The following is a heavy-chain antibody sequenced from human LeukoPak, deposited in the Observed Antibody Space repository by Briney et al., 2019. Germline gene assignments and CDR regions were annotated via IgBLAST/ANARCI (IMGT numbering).Heavy chain of an antibody. CDR2: INHSGST. D-gene: IGHD2-2*01. J-gene: IGHJ1*01. Sequence: SSETLSLTCAVYGGSFSGYYWSWIRQPPGKRLEWIGEINHSGSTNYNPSLKSRVTISVDTSKNQFSLKLSSVTAADTAVYYCARGPVPNVPPIPAAIVRYFQHWGQGTLVTVSS. V-gene: IGHV4-34*01. CDR3: ARGPVPNVPPIPAAIVRYFQH. CDR1: GGSFSGYY.